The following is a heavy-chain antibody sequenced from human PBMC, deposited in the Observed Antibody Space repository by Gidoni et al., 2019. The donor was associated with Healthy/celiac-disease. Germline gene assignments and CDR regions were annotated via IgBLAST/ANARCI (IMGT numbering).Heavy chain of an antibody. CDR3: ARDGKRDYYDSSASAAFDI. CDR2: MSSSSSTI. J-gene: IGHJ3*02. CDR1: GFTFRRYS. Sequence: EVQLVESGGGLVQPGGSLRLSCAASGFTFRRYSMNWVRQAPGKGLEWVSYMSSSSSTIYYADSVKGRFTISRDNAKNSLYLQMNSLRAEDTAVYYCARDGKRDYYDSSASAAFDIWGQGTMVTVSS. V-gene: IGHV3-48*01. D-gene: IGHD3-22*01.